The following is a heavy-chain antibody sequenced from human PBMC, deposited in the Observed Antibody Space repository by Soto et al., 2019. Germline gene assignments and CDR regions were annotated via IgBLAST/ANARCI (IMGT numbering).Heavy chain of an antibody. CDR2: ISYDGSNK. J-gene: IGHJ4*02. CDR3: AKYLRPGYSYGQAFDY. V-gene: IGHV3-30*18. D-gene: IGHD5-18*01. Sequence: PGGSLRLSCAASGFTFSSYGMHWVRQAPGKGLEWVAVISYDGSNKYYADSVKGRFTISRDNSKNTLYLQMNSLRAEDTAVYYCAKYLRPGYSYGQAFDYWGQGTLVTVSS. CDR1: GFTFSSYG.